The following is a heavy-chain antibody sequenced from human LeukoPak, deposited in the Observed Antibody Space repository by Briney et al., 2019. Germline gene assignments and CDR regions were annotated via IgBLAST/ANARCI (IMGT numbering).Heavy chain of an antibody. CDR2: ISGSDDGT. Sequence: GGSVRLSCAASGFTFSTYAMSWVRQIPGKGLEWVSAISGSDDGTYYADSVKGRFTISRDNSRNTLYLQMNTLRAADTAVYFCAKSPVSSCRGSFCYPFDSWGQGNLVTVSS. J-gene: IGHJ4*02. CDR3: AKSPVSSCRGSFCYPFDS. V-gene: IGHV3-23*01. CDR1: GFTFSTYA. D-gene: IGHD2-15*01.